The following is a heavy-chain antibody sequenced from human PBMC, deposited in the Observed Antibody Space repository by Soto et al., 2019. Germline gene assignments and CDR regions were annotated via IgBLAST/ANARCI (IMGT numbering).Heavy chain of an antibody. J-gene: IGHJ4*02. D-gene: IGHD2-15*01. Sequence: QVQLVQSGAEVKKPGSSVKVSCKASGDTFTTYGVNWVRQAPGQGFEWMGGIIPIFGTANYAQKYQGRVTITADESTNTTYMELSSLRSEDTAVYYCARVPPGYCSGGTCYWYYFDYWGQGTLVTVSS. CDR3: ARVPPGYCSGGTCYWYYFDY. CDR2: IIPIFGTA. V-gene: IGHV1-69*01. CDR1: GDTFTTYG.